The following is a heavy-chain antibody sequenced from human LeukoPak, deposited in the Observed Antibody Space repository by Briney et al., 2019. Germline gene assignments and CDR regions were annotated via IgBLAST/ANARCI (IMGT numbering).Heavy chain of an antibody. Sequence: GGSLRLSCAASGFTFRNYAMHWVRQAPGKGLEGVAVISYDGSNKYYADSVRGRLTISRDNSKNTLFLQTNSLRPEDTAVYYCARDLGVSGFEMYYYYYGMDVWGQGTTVTVSS. CDR2: ISYDGSNK. CDR3: ARDLGVSGFEMYYYYYGMDV. D-gene: IGHD5-12*01. J-gene: IGHJ6*02. CDR1: GFTFRNYA. V-gene: IGHV3-30*04.